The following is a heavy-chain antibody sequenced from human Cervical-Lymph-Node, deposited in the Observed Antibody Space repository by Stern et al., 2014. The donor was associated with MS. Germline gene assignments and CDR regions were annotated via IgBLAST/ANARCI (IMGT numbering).Heavy chain of an antibody. CDR2: INSRGSP. D-gene: IGHD4-17*01. J-gene: IGHJ3*02. Sequence: QVQLQESGPGLVKPSQTLSLTCTVSGGSITSGNYYWTWVRQPAGKGLEWVGRINSRGSPDCHPSLRTGVPLSIDAPNNHFSLNLSSVTAADTAVYYCARDCEDYGDYVDGFDIWGRGTMVTVSS. CDR3: ARDCEDYGDYVDGFDI. V-gene: IGHV4-61*02. CDR1: GGSITSGNYY.